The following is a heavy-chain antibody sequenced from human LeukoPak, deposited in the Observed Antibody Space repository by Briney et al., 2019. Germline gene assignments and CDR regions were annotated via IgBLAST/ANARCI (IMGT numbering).Heavy chain of an antibody. V-gene: IGHV3-7*01. CDR3: AKESYSKGDF. J-gene: IGHJ4*02. CDR2: IKNDGAVK. D-gene: IGHD6-13*01. CDR1: GFTFSYHW. Sequence: GGSLTLSCAASGFTFSYHWMTWVRQAPGKGLEWVANIKNDGAVKNYVDSVKGRFTISRDNAKNSLYLQMNSLRAEDTAVYYCAKESYSKGDFWGQGVLVTVSS.